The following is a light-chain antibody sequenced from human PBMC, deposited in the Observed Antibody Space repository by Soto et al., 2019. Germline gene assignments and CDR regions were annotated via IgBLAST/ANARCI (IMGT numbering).Light chain of an antibody. CDR2: STS. Sequence: QAVVTQEPSLTVSPGGTVTLTCASSTGAVTSGYYPNWFQQKPGQAPRALIYSTSNKYSWTPARFSGSLLGGKAALTLSGVQPEDEAEYYCLLYYDTTQRVFGTGTKLTVL. CDR3: LLYYDTTQRV. CDR1: TGAVTSGYY. J-gene: IGLJ1*01. V-gene: IGLV7-43*01.